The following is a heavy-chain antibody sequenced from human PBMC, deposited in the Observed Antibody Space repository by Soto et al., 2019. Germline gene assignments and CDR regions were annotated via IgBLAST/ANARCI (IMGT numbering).Heavy chain of an antibody. CDR1: GCSFASYG. CDR2: INPANVDP. V-gene: IGHV1-3*01. CDR3: VRRHVSATGIDWFDP. Sequence: ASVNVCCKPYGCSFASYGSHWMRQATGQRLQGXGLINPANVDPKYSLKFQGRVTITRDTPAGTDYMELSSMRSEDTAEYYCVRRHVSATGIDWFDPRGQGTLVTVS. J-gene: IGHJ5*02. D-gene: IGHD6-13*01.